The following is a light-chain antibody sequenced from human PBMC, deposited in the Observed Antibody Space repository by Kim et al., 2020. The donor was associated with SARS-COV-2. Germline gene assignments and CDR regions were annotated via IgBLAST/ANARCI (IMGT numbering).Light chain of an antibody. CDR2: QGT. V-gene: IGLV3-1*01. CDR1: ETGERV. Sequence: VSPGLPASRTCPGNETGERVACWYQQRAGRTPVMVIYQGTKRTSGIPDQFSGTNSGNTATLTISGAQDMDEADYYCQSWANRPPVIFGGGTQLTVL. J-gene: IGLJ2*01. CDR3: QSWANRPPVI.